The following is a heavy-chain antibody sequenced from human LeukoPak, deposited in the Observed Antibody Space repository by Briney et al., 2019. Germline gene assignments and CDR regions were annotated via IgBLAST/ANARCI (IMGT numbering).Heavy chain of an antibody. D-gene: IGHD1-7*01. Sequence: SVKVSCKASGGTFSSYAVSWVRQAPGQGLEWMGGIIPIFGTANYAQKFQGRVTITTDESTSTAYMELSSLRSEDTAVYCCARAGITGTTVDYWGQGTLVTVSS. CDR3: ARAGITGTTVDY. CDR1: GGTFSSYA. V-gene: IGHV1-69*05. CDR2: IIPIFGTA. J-gene: IGHJ4*02.